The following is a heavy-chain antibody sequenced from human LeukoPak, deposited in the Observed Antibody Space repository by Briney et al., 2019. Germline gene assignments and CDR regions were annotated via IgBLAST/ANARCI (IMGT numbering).Heavy chain of an antibody. CDR1: GFTFSSYG. J-gene: IGHJ4*02. CDR3: AKDRATIAAAGTGFDY. CDR2: IRYDGSNK. D-gene: IGHD6-13*01. V-gene: IGHV3-30*02. Sequence: TGGPLRPSCAASGFTFSSYGMHWVRQAPGKGLEWVAFIRYDGSNKYYADSVKGRFTISRDNSKNTLYLQMNSLRAEDTAVYYCAKDRATIAAAGTGFDYWGQGTLVTVSS.